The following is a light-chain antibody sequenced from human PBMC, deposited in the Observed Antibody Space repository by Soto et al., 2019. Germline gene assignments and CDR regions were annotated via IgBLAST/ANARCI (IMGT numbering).Light chain of an antibody. J-gene: IGKJ1*01. Sequence: EVVMTQSPATLSVSPGERATLSCRASQSARSSLGWYQQKPGQPPRLLIHDVSIRATGIPARFSGSGSGTDFTLTISRLEPEDFAVYYCQQYGHSLWTFGQGTKVDIK. CDR2: DVS. CDR3: QQYGHSLWT. CDR1: QSARSS. V-gene: IGKV3-15*01.